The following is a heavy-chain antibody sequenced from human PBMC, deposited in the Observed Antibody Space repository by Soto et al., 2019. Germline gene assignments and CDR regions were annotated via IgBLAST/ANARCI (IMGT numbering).Heavy chain of an antibody. J-gene: IGHJ4*02. D-gene: IGHD1-26*01. Sequence: QVQLVESGGGVVQPGRSLRISCAASGFRFNRFVMHWVRQAPGKGLEWVATIWYDENNNKYVDSVNGRFTISRDNSRSPLSLQMNSLRAEDTSVYYCARGSRAWGAFDNWGQGTLFTVS. CDR2: IWYDENNN. V-gene: IGHV3-33*01. CDR1: GFRFNRFV. CDR3: ARGSRAWGAFDN.